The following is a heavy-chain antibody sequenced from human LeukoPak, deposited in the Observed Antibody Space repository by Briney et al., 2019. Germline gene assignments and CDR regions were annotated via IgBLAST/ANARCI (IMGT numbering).Heavy chain of an antibody. CDR2: INHSGST. CDR1: GGSFSGYY. Sequence: PSETLSLTCAVYGGSFSGYYWSWIRQPPGKGLEWIGEINHSGSTNYNPSLKSRVTISVDTSKNQFSLKLSSVTAADTAVYYCARADCSSTSCYPSPSTNFDYWGQGTLVTVSS. D-gene: IGHD2-2*01. V-gene: IGHV4-34*01. CDR3: ARADCSSTSCYPSPSTNFDY. J-gene: IGHJ4*02.